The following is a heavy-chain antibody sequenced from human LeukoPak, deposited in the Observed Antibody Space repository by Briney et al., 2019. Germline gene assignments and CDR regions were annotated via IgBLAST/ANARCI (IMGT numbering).Heavy chain of an antibody. D-gene: IGHD3/OR15-3a*01. V-gene: IGHV5-51*01. CDR3: AKHIGTGYYLHYAFDI. CDR1: GYSFSNYW. CDR2: IYPGDSES. Sequence: GESLKISCKGSGYSFSNYWIGWVRQMPGKGLEWMGIIYPGDSESRYSPSFQGQVIISADKSIRTAYLQWSSLKASDTAIYYCAKHIGTGYYLHYAFDIWGQGTMATVSS. J-gene: IGHJ3*02.